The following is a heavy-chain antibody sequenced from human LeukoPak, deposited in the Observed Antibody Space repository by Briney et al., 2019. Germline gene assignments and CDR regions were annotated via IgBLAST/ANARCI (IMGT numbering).Heavy chain of an antibody. V-gene: IGHV5-51*01. CDR1: GYSFTSYW. J-gene: IGHJ6*02. Sequence: GESLQISCKGSGYSFTSYWIGWVRPMPGKGREWMGIIYPGDSDTRYSPSFQGQVTISADKSISAAYLQWSSLKASDTAMYYCARLRYYGSGTPASGMDVWGQGTTVTVSS. CDR3: ARLRYYGSGTPASGMDV. D-gene: IGHD3-10*01. CDR2: IYPGDSDT.